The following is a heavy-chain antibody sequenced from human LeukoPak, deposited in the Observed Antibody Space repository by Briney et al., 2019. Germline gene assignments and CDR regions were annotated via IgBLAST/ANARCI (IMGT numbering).Heavy chain of an antibody. CDR2: INPNSGGT. J-gene: IGHJ3*02. CDR3: ARVRMATARTFDI. D-gene: IGHD5-24*01. CDR1: GYTFTNHY. Sequence: GASVKVSCKASGYTFTNHYMHWVRQAPGQGLEWMGWINPNSGGTNYAQKFQGRVTMTRDTSISTAYMELSRLRSDDTAVYYCARVRMATARTFDIRGPGKLGTVSS. V-gene: IGHV1-2*02.